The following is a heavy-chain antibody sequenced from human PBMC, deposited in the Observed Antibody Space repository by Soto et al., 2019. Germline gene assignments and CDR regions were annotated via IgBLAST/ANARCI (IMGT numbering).Heavy chain of an antibody. J-gene: IGHJ4*02. CDR1: GFTFSSFW. Sequence: EVQLVESGGGLVQPGGSLRVSCAASGFTFSSFWMHWVRQAPGKGLVWVSRISGDGNNAVYADSVKGRFTVSRDNAKNKPALQVDRLTTDDTTLNYCVRNRGTSLRDGVDYWGPGILVTVS. CDR2: ISGDGNNA. CDR3: VRNRGTSLRDGVDY. D-gene: IGHD3-3*01. V-gene: IGHV3-74*01.